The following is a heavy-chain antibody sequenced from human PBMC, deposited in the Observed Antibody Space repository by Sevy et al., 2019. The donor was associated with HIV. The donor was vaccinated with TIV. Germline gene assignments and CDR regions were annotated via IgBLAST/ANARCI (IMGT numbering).Heavy chain of an antibody. CDR3: ARDLPPSATTVAHFDY. CDR2: ISNSGSSI. J-gene: IGHJ4*02. V-gene: IGHV3-48*03. D-gene: IGHD4-17*01. Sequence: GGSLRLSCAASGFTFSSYEMNWVRQAPGKGLEWVSYISNSGSSIYCSDSVRGRFTISRDNAKNSLFLQMNSLRAEDTAVYYCARDLPPSATTVAHFDYWGQGTLVTVSS. CDR1: GFTFSSYE.